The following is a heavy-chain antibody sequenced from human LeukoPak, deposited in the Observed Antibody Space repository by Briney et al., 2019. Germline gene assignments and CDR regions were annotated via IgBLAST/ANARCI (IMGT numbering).Heavy chain of an antibody. J-gene: IGHJ4*02. CDR1: GYSISSGYY. CDR3: ARDRSTYLDY. Sequence: ASETLSLTCTVSGYSISSGYYWGWIRQPPGKGLEWIGSIYHSGSTYYNPSLESRVTISVDTSKNQFSLKLSSVTAADTAVYYCARDRSTYLDYWGQGTLVTVSS. V-gene: IGHV4-38-2*02. CDR2: IYHSGST.